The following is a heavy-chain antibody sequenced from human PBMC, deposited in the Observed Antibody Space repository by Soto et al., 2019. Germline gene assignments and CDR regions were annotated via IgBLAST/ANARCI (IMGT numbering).Heavy chain of an antibody. CDR3: ARDIDHGYYYYYYGMDV. CDR1: GFTFSSYA. J-gene: IGHJ6*02. V-gene: IGHV3-30-3*01. Sequence: GGSLRLSCAASGFTFSSYAMHWVRQAPGKGLEWVAVISYDGSNKYYADSVKGRFTISRDNSKNTLYLQMNSLRAEDTAVYYCARDIDHGYYYYYYGMDVWGQGTTVTVSS. D-gene: IGHD1-26*01. CDR2: ISYDGSNK.